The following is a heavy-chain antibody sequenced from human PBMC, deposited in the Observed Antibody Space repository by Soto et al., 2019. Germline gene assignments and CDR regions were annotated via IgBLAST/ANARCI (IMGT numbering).Heavy chain of an antibody. CDR3: ARGRLDIVATIKMYYFDY. D-gene: IGHD5-12*01. CDR2: IWYDGSNK. CDR1: GFTFSSYG. V-gene: IGHV3-33*01. J-gene: IGHJ4*02. Sequence: GSLRLSCAASGFTFSSYGMHWVRQAPGKGLEWVAVIWYDGSNKYYADSVKGRFTISRDNSKNTLYLQMNSLRAEDTAVYYCARGRLDIVATIKMYYFDYWGQGTLVTVSS.